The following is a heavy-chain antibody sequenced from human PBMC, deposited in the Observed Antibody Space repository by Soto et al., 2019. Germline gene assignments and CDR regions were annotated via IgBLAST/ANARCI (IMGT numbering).Heavy chain of an antibody. J-gene: IGHJ4*02. V-gene: IGHV1-18*01. CDR2: ISAYSGNT. CDR3: ASDQTLLDY. Sequence: ASVKVSCKASGYTFTTYAMNWVGQAPGQGREWMGWISAYSGNTKYAQKLQGRVTMTTDTYTSTAYMELRSLRSDDTAVYYCASDQTLLDYWGQGPLVNVSS. D-gene: IGHD2-21*01. CDR1: GYTFTTYA.